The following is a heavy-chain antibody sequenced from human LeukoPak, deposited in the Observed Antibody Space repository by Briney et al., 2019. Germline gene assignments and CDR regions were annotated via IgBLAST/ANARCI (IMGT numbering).Heavy chain of an antibody. CDR3: AKEAYYYDSSGYYLFDY. D-gene: IGHD3-22*01. J-gene: IGHJ4*02. V-gene: IGHV3-23*01. Sequence: GRSLRLSCAASGFTFSSYAMSWVRQAPGKGLEWVSAISGSGGSTYYADSVKGRFTISRDNSKNTLYLQMNSLRAEDTAVYYCAKEAYYYDSSGYYLFDYWGRGTLVTVSS. CDR2: ISGSGGST. CDR1: GFTFSSYA.